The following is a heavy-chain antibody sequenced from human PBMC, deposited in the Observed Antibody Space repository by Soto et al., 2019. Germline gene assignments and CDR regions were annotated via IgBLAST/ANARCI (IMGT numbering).Heavy chain of an antibody. D-gene: IGHD7-27*01. J-gene: IGHJ4*02. V-gene: IGHV1-8*01. Sequence: QVQLVQSGAEVKKPGASVKVSCKASGYTFTSYDFNWVRQATGQGPEWLGWMNPVSGDTGYSQKFQGRVTMTSDTSISTAYMELSSLGSEDTAVYSCARAPRNWGFDFWGQGTQVTVSS. CDR1: GYTFTSYD. CDR2: MNPVSGDT. CDR3: ARAPRNWGFDF.